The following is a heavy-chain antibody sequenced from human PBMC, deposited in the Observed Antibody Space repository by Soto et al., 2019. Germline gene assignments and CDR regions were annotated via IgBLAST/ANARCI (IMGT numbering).Heavy chain of an antibody. CDR2: ISGSGGST. CDR3: TKSGIAASYYYYYYMDV. V-gene: IGHV3-23*01. J-gene: IGHJ6*03. CDR1: GFTFSSYA. Sequence: GGPLRLSCAASGFTFSSYAMSWVRQAPGKGLEWVSAISGSGGSTYYADSVKGRFTISRDNSKNTLYLQMNSLRAEDTAVYYCTKSGIAASYYYYYYMDVWGKGTTVTVSS. D-gene: IGHD6-13*01.